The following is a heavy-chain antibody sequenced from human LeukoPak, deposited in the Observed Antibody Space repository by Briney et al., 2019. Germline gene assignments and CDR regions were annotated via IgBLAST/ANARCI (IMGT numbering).Heavy chain of an antibody. CDR1: GGPLRSHS. Sequence: SVAVSRKASGGPLRSHSISWGGQAPREGFEGMGGVLPIFGTANYAQKFQGRVTITADESTSTAYMELSSLRSEDTAVYYCAREDFYYGSGSYPYNWFDPWGQGTLVTVSS. D-gene: IGHD3-10*01. CDR2: VLPIFGTA. CDR3: AREDFYYGSGSYPYNWFDP. J-gene: IGHJ5*02. V-gene: IGHV1-69*01.